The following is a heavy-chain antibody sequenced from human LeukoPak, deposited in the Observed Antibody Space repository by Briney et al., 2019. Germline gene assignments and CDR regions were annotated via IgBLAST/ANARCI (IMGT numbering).Heavy chain of an antibody. CDR2: IYSGGST. D-gene: IGHD3-22*01. CDR3: ARDIAYDSSGYYSPHFDY. J-gene: IGHJ4*02. V-gene: IGHV3-53*01. Sequence: QSGGSLRLSCAASGFTFSSYAMSWVRQAPGKGLEWVSVIYSGGSTYYADSVKGRFTISRDNSKNTLYLQMNSLRAEDTAVYYCARDIAYDSSGYYSPHFDYWGQGTLVTVSS. CDR1: GFTFSSYA.